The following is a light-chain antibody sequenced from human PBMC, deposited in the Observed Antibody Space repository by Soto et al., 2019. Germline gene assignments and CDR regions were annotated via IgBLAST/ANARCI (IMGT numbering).Light chain of an antibody. CDR1: QSVSSSY. CDR2: GAS. V-gene: IGKV3-20*01. Sequence: ELLLTQSPGTLFLSPGERANLSCRASQSVSSSYLAWYQQKPGQAPRLLIYGASSRATGIPDTFCSSRCGTAFTLTISRMEPEDFAVYYCQQYGSSPPITFGQGTRLEIK. J-gene: IGKJ5*01. CDR3: QQYGSSPPIT.